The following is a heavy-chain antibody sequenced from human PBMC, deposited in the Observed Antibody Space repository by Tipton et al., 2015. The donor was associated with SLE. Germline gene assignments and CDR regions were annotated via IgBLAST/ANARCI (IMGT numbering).Heavy chain of an antibody. V-gene: IGHV4-61*05. Sequence: TLSLTCTVSGGSISSSSYYWSWIRQPPGKGLEWIGCVYYSGSTNYNPSLNSRVTISVDRSKSQLSLRLTSATAAETAVYYCARHREYSGHDYHYYYAMDVWGQGTTVSVSS. D-gene: IGHD5-12*01. J-gene: IGHJ6*02. CDR3: ARHREYSGHDYHYYYAMDV. CDR2: VYYSGST. CDR1: GGSISSSSYY.